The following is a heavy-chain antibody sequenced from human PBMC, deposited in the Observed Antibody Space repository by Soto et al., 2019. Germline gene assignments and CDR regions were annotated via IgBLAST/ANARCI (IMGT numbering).Heavy chain of an antibody. CDR2: ISGSGVST. Sequence: EVQLLESGGGLVQPGESLRLSCAASGSTLSSYAMSWVRQAPGKGLEWVSSISGSGVSTYYADSVKGRFTISRDNSKDTLNLQRTSLRAEATAFYSWPKDSADGSVAACSSNFSSPGMDSGAKGPRSPSP. V-gene: IGHV3-23*01. CDR3: PKDSADGSVAACSSNFSSPGMDS. CDR1: GSTLSSYA. D-gene: IGHD3-22*01. J-gene: IGHJ6*02.